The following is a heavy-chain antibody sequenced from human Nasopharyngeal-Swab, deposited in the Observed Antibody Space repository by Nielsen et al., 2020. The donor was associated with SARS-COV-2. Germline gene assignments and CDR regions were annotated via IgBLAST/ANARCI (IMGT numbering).Heavy chain of an antibody. D-gene: IGHD2-15*01. CDR3: AGGYCSGGSCYPTPPYYYGMDV. CDR1: GFTFSSYS. V-gene: IGHV3-48*04. Sequence: GESLKIACAASGFTFSSYSMNWVRQAPGKGLEWVSYISSSSSTIYYADSVKGRFTISRDNAKNSLYLQMNSLRAEDTAVYYCAGGYCSGGSCYPTPPYYYGMDVWGQGNTFTVSS. CDR2: ISSSSSTI. J-gene: IGHJ6*02.